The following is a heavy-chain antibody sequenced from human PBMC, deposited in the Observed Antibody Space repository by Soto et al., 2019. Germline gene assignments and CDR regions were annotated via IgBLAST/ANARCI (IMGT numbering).Heavy chain of an antibody. D-gene: IGHD5-18*01. CDR1: GFAFSSYG. V-gene: IGHV3-30*03. J-gene: IGHJ4*02. CDR3: VSDGGYGHASVPYS. CDR2: ISYDGSLQ. Sequence: QAQLVESGGGVVQPGRSLRLSCAASGFAFSSYGMHWVRQAPGTGLEWVAVISYDGSLQHYADSVKGRFTISRDNSKNMVLLQMSSMRAEAAAVYYCVSDGGYGHASVPYSWGQGTLVSVSS.